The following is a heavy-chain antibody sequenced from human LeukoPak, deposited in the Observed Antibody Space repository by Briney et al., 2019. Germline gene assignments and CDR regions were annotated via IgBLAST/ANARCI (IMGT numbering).Heavy chain of an antibody. Sequence: ASVKVSCKASGYTFTSYYMHWVRQAPGQGLEWMGIINPSGGSTSYAQKFQGRVTMTRDTSTSTVYMELSSLRSEDTAVYYCARDIVVVPAAIPTANYYYYGMDVWGQGTTVTVSS. CDR3: ARDIVVVPAAIPTANYYYYGMDV. J-gene: IGHJ6*02. D-gene: IGHD2-2*01. V-gene: IGHV1-46*01. CDR1: GYTFTSYY. CDR2: INPSGGST.